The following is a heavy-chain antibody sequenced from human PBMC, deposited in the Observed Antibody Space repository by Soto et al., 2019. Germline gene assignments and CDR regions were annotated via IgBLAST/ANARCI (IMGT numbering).Heavy chain of an antibody. V-gene: IGHV1-18*01. CDR2: ISPYNDDT. Sequence: QARLVQSGAEVRKPGASVKVSCKASGYPFGSYGISWVRQAPGQGLEWLGWISPYNDDTRYSQKLQGRVTMSTDTSSKTAYMDLKTLRSDDTAVYFCARGGYYDSSGSRNYHFYGMDVWGQGTTVTVSS. CDR3: ARGGYYDSSGSRNYHFYGMDV. CDR1: GYPFGSYG. J-gene: IGHJ6*02. D-gene: IGHD3-22*01.